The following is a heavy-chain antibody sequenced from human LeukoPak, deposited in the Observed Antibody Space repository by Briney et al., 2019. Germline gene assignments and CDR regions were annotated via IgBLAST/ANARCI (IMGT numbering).Heavy chain of an antibody. D-gene: IGHD3-9*01. J-gene: IGHJ4*02. CDR3: AKDRDILTEDYIFDY. Sequence: PGGSLRLSCAASGLTFSNYAMSWVRQAPGKGLEWVSGVSGSGDRTHYVDSVKGRFTISRDNSKYTLYLQMNSLRAEDTAVYHCAKDRDILTEDYIFDYWGQGTLVTVSS. CDR2: VSGSGDRT. V-gene: IGHV3-23*01. CDR1: GLTFSNYA.